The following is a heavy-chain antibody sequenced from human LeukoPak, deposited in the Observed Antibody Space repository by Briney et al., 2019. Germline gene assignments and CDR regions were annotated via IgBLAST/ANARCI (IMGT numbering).Heavy chain of an antibody. CDR1: GFTFSSYN. V-gene: IGHV3-21*01. CDR2: ISSRSSYI. D-gene: IGHD3-3*01. CDR3: ACGVNYFDY. J-gene: IGHJ4*02. Sequence: AGGSLRLSCAASGFTFSSYNMKWVRQAPGKGLEWVSSISSRSSYIFYADSVKGRFTISRDNAKKSLYLQMNSLRAEDTAVYYCACGVNYFDYWGQGTLVTVSS.